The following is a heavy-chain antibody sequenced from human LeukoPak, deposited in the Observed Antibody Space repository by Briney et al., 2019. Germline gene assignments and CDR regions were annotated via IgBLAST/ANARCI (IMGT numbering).Heavy chain of an antibody. CDR3: ARDKAYGYSEEL. CDR2: IIQDGSEK. CDR1: GFTFRNYW. V-gene: IGHV3-7*05. D-gene: IGHD3-22*01. J-gene: IGHJ4*02. Sequence: GGSLRLSCAASGFTFRNYWMSWVRQAPGKGLEWVANIIQDGSEKNYVDSVKGRFTISRDNAKNSLYLQMNSLRAEDTAVYYCARDKAYGYSEELWGQGTLVTVSS.